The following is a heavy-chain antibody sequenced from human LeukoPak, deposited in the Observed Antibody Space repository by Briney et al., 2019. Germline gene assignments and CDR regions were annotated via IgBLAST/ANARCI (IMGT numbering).Heavy chain of an antibody. D-gene: IGHD3-9*01. CDR2: INHSGST. V-gene: IGHV4-34*01. J-gene: IGHJ5*02. CDR1: GGSFSGYY. CDR3: AREQIVLRYFDWLPGWFDP. Sequence: SETLSLTCAVYGGSFSGYYWSWIRQPPGKGLEWIGEINHSGSTNYNPSLKSRVTISVDTSKNQFSLKLSSVTTADTAVYYCAREQIVLRYFDWLPGWFDPWGQGTLVTVSS.